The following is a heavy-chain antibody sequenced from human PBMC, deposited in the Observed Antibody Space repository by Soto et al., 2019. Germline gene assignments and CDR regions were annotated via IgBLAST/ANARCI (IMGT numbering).Heavy chain of an antibody. CDR2: INHSGSS. V-gene: IGHV4-34*01. J-gene: IGHJ6*02. D-gene: IGHD6-13*01. CDR3: ASEAAAASTNYSYYGMDV. Sequence: PSETLSLTCAVYGGSFSGYYWSWIRQPPGKGLEWIGEINHSGSSNYNPSLKSRVTISVDTSKNQFSLKLSSVTAADTAVYYCASEAAAASTNYSYYGMDVWCQGTTVTVSS. CDR1: GGSFSGYY.